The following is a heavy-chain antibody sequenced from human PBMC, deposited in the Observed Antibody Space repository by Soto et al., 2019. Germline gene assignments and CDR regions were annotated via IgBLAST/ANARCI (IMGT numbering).Heavy chain of an antibody. CDR3: ASALLAEYFQH. CDR1: GGSISSYY. Sequence: SETLSLTCTVSGGSISSYYWSWIRQPPGKGLEWIGYIYYSGSTNYNPSLKSRVTISVDTFKNQFSLKLSSVTAADTAVYYCASALLAEYFQHWGQGTLVTVSS. CDR2: IYYSGST. V-gene: IGHV4-59*01. J-gene: IGHJ1*01.